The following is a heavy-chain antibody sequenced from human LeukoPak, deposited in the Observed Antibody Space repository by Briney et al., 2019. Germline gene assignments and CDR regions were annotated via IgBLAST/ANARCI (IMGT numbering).Heavy chain of an antibody. CDR3: AKGLYGSGNYYDPLDP. D-gene: IGHD3-10*01. Sequence: GGSLRLSCAASGFTFSDYYMSWIRQAPGKGLEWVSYISSSGSTIYYADSVKGRFTISRDNAKNSLYLQMNSLRAEDTAVYYCAKGLYGSGNYYDPLDPWGQGTLVTVSS. V-gene: IGHV3-11*01. CDR2: ISSSGSTI. CDR1: GFTFSDYY. J-gene: IGHJ5*02.